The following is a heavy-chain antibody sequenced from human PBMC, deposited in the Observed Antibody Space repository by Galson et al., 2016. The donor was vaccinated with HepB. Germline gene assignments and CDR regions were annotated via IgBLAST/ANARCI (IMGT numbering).Heavy chain of an antibody. J-gene: IGHJ3*02. CDR1: GFTLRSSA. CDR3: AKPPTGSHWGHSFDI. V-gene: IGHV3-30*18. Sequence: SLRLSCAASGFTLRSSAMHWVRQPPGKGLEWVAVISYDGSNKYYADFVTGRFTISRDNSKNALYLQMNRLRAEDTAVYYCAKPPTGSHWGHSFDIWGQGTLVTVSA. CDR2: ISYDGSNK. D-gene: IGHD1-26*01.